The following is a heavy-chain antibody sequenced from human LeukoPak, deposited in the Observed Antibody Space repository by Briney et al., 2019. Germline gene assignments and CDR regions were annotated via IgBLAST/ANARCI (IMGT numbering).Heavy chain of an antibody. CDR1: GKTLSDLS. CDR2: SDPEDGER. V-gene: IGHV1-24*01. CDR3: VTGFTTMAVDYFGY. D-gene: IGHD5-18*01. Sequence: ASVKVSCKVSGKTLSDLSIHWLRQPPGKGLEWLGGSDPEDGERIYAQMFQGRVTMTEDTSIDTAYMELSSLRSEDTAVYYCVTGFTTMAVDYFGYWGQGTLVTVSP. J-gene: IGHJ4*02.